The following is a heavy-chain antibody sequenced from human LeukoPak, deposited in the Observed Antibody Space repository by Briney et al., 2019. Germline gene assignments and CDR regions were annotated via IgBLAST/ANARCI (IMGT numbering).Heavy chain of an antibody. Sequence: GRSLRLSCAASGFTFDDYAMHWVRQAPGKGLEWVSGISWNSGSIGYADSVKGRFTISRDNAKNSLYLQMNSLRAEDTALYYCAKDGRDSIVVVPAATTKGGYGMDVWGQGTTVTVSS. CDR1: GFTFDDYA. J-gene: IGHJ6*02. D-gene: IGHD2-2*01. V-gene: IGHV3-9*01. CDR3: AKDGRDSIVVVPAATTKGGYGMDV. CDR2: ISWNSGSI.